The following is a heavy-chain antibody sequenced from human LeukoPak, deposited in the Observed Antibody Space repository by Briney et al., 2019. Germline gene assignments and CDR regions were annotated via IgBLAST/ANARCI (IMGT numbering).Heavy chain of an antibody. CDR2: VYTSGST. V-gene: IGHV4-61*02. Sequence: SETLSLTCTVSGGSVSSGNYYWSWIRQPAGKGLEWIGSVYTSGSTNYNPSLKSRVTMSVDTSKKQFSLKLTSVTAADTAVYYGARGIGGRAFDYWGQGTLVTVSS. CDR3: ARGIGGRAFDY. J-gene: IGHJ4*02. CDR1: GGSVSSGNYY. D-gene: IGHD6-6*01.